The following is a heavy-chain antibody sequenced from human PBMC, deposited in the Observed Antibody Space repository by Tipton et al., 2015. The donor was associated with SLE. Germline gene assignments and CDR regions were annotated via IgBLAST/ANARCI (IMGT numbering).Heavy chain of an antibody. CDR3: ARDRVVPAAIDYYYMDV. J-gene: IGHJ6*03. CDR1: GFTFSSYW. Sequence: SLRLSCAASGFTFSSYWMSWVRQAPGKGLEWVSYISSSSSTIYYADSVKGRFTISRDNAKNSLYLQMNSLRAEDTAVYYCARDRVVPAAIDYYYMDVWGKGTTVTVSS. D-gene: IGHD2-2*02. V-gene: IGHV3-48*01. CDR2: ISSSSSTI.